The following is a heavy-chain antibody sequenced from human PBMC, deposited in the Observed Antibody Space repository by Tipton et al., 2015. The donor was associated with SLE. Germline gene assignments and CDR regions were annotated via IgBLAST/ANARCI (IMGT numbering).Heavy chain of an antibody. J-gene: IGHJ6*03. CDR3: ARGPPGVLEWLPPYYYYYMDV. CDR2: IYTSGST. D-gene: IGHD3-3*01. CDR1: GGSISSYY. V-gene: IGHV4-4*07. Sequence: LRLSCTVSGGSISSYYWSWIRQPAGKGLGWIGRIYTSGSTNYNPSLKSRVTISVDTSKNQFSLKLSSVTAADTAVYYCARGPPGVLEWLPPYYYYYMDVWGKGTTVTVSS.